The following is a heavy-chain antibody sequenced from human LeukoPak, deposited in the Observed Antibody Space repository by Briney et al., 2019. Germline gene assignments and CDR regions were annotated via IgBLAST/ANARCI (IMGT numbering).Heavy chain of an antibody. CDR1: GFTLSSYE. J-gene: IGHJ4*02. V-gene: IGHV3-23*01. Sequence: GGSLRLSCTASGFTLSSYEMSWIRQAPGKGLEWVSSIDYSGGDTHYADSVKGRFTISRDNSKNTLYLQLSSLRGDDTAVYYCARVRAGWLQSGSFDSWGQGTLVTVSS. CDR2: IDYSGGDT. D-gene: IGHD5-24*01. CDR3: ARVRAGWLQSGSFDS.